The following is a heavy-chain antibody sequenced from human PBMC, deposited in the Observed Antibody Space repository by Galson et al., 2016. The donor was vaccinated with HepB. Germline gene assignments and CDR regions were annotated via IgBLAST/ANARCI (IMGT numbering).Heavy chain of an antibody. D-gene: IGHD4-11*01. V-gene: IGHV1-18*04. Sequence: SVKVSCKASGYRFPTYGISWVRQAPGQGLEWLGWISANSGNTIYAQKFQDRVTMTRDTSASTVYMDLRSLRSDDTAVYYWARDVQFRFDYWGQGTLVTVSS. CDR3: ARDVQFRFDY. CDR1: GYRFPTYG. J-gene: IGHJ4*02. CDR2: ISANSGNT.